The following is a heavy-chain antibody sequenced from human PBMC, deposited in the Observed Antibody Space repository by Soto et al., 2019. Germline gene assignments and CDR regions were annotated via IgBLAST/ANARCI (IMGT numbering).Heavy chain of an antibody. J-gene: IGHJ6*02. Sequence: SETLSLTCTVSGGSISSGDYYWSWIRQPPGKGLEWIGYIYYSGSTYYNPSLKSRVTISVDTSKNQFSLKLSSVTAADTAVYYCARDSESELWFGESLPFGGMDVWGQGTTVTVSS. V-gene: IGHV4-30-4*01. CDR1: GGSISSGDYY. D-gene: IGHD3-10*01. CDR3: ARDSESELWFGESLPFGGMDV. CDR2: IYYSGST.